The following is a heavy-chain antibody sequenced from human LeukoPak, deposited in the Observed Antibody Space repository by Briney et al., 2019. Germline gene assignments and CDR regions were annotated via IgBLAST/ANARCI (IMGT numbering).Heavy chain of an antibody. J-gene: IGHJ6*02. V-gene: IGHV4-31*03. CDR3: ARDGRYFVRGGMDV. CDR1: GGSISSGGYY. D-gene: IGHD3-9*01. CDR2: IYYSGST. Sequence: ETLSLTCTVSGGSISSGGYYWSWIRQHPGKGLEWIGYIYYSGSTYYNPSLKSRVTISVDTSKNQFSLKLSSVTAADTAVYYCARDGRYFVRGGMDVRGQGNTFTVSS.